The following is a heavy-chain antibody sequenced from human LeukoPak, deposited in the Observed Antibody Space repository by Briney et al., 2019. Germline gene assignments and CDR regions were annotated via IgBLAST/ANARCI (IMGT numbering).Heavy chain of an antibody. V-gene: IGHV3-30*02. Sequence: GGSLRLSCAASGFTFSDYGIHWVRQAPGKGLEWVAFVQHDGSNKYYADSVKGRFTISRDNSKSTLHLQMNSLRAEDTAVYYCAKDGNFGSGSYYRGDSWGQGTLVTVSS. J-gene: IGHJ4*02. CDR2: VQHDGSNK. CDR3: AKDGNFGSGSYYRGDS. D-gene: IGHD3-10*01. CDR1: GFTFSDYG.